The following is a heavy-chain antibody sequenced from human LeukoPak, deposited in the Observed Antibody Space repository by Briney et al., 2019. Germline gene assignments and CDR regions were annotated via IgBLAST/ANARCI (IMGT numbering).Heavy chain of an antibody. CDR2: IYSSGST. D-gene: IGHD4-17*01. Sequence: SETLSLTCTVSGGSISSYYWSWIRQPAGKGLEWIGRIYSSGSTNYNPSLKSRVTMSVDTSKNQFYLKLSSVTTADTAVYYCARGGLRSLNWFDPWGQGTLVAVSS. J-gene: IGHJ5*02. CDR3: ARGGLRSLNWFDP. CDR1: GGSISSYY. V-gene: IGHV4-4*07.